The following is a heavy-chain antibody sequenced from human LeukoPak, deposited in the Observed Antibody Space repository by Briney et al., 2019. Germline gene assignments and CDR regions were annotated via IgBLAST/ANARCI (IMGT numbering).Heavy chain of an antibody. D-gene: IGHD5-18*01. CDR3: ARDLGETWIQLWYYFDY. Sequence: GASVKVSCKASGYTFTSYDINWVRQATGQGLEWMGWINPNSGGTNYAQKFQGRVTMTRDTSISTAYMELSRLRSDDTAVYYCARDLGETWIQLWYYFDYWGQGTLVTVSS. V-gene: IGHV1-2*02. CDR1: GYTFTSYD. CDR2: INPNSGGT. J-gene: IGHJ4*02.